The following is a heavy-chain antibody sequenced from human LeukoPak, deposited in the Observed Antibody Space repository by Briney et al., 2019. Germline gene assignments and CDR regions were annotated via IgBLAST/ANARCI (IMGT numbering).Heavy chain of an antibody. Sequence: PSETLSLTCTVSGGSLRSYCWNWIRQPPGKGLEWIGYIYYSGSTDYNPSLRSRVTISVDTSKNQFSLKLSSVTAADTAVYYCARGGGEDELARDCSYFDLWGRGTLVTVSS. V-gene: IGHV4-59*01. CDR1: GGSLRSYC. D-gene: IGHD2-21*02. CDR3: ARGGGEDELARDCSYFDL. J-gene: IGHJ2*01. CDR2: IYYSGST.